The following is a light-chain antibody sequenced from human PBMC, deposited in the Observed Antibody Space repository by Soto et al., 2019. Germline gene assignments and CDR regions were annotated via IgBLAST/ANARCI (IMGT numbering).Light chain of an antibody. CDR1: RSNIGSDT. CDR2: TNN. CDR3: AAWDGSLNGWV. Sequence: QPVLTQPPSASGTPGQRVTISCSGSRSNIGSDTVNWYQQLPGTAPKLLIYTNNQRPSGVPDRFSGSKSGTSASLASSGLQSEDEADYYCAAWDGSLNGWVFGGGTKLTVL. J-gene: IGLJ3*02. V-gene: IGLV1-44*01.